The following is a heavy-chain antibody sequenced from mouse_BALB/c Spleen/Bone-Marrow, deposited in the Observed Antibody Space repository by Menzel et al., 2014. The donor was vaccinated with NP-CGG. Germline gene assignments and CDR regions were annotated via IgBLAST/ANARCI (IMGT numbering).Heavy chain of an antibody. Sequence: QVQLQQSGAELVRPGASVKLSCKASGYTFTTYWIHWVKQRPGQGLEWIGNIYPSDSYTNYNQKFKDKATLTVDKSSSTAYMQLSSPTSEDSAVYYCTRWDGNYPYWYFDVWGAGTTVTVSS. D-gene: IGHD2-1*01. CDR2: IYPSDSYT. CDR1: GYTFTTYW. J-gene: IGHJ1*01. CDR3: TRWDGNYPYWYFDV. V-gene: IGHV1-69*02.